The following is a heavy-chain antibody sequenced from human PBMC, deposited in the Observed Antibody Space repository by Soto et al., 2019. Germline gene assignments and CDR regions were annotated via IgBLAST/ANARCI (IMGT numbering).Heavy chain of an antibody. Sequence: ASVKVSCKASSFIFTSYGINWVRQAPGQGLEWMGWISGYNGNTKYGQKFQDRVTLTADTSTATAFMEVMSLRGDDSAVYYCATSRGHHFGMDVWRQGTTVPVS. D-gene: IGHD5-12*01. V-gene: IGHV1-18*01. CDR2: ISGYNGNT. CDR3: ATSRGHHFGMDV. J-gene: IGHJ6*02. CDR1: SFIFTSYG.